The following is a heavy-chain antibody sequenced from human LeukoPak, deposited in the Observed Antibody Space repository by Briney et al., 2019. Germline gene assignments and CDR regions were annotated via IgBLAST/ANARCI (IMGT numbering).Heavy chain of an antibody. CDR2: IIPIFGTA. J-gene: IGHJ4*02. D-gene: IGHD2-2*01. CDR3: ARASGVPAAPPDTSTFDY. Sequence: SSEKVSCKASGCTFSSYAISWVRQAPGQGLEWMGGIIPIFGTANYAQKFQGRVTITADESTSTAYMELSSLRSEDTAVYYCARASGVPAAPPDTSTFDYWGQGTLVTVSS. CDR1: GCTFSSYA. V-gene: IGHV1-69*13.